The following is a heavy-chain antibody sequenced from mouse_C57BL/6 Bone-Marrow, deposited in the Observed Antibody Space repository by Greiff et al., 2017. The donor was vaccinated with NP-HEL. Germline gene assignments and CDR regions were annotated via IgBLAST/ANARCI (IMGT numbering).Heavy chain of an antibody. CDR1: GFTFSSYA. J-gene: IGHJ2*01. Sequence: DVKLVESGGGLVKPGGSLKLSCAASGFTFSSYAMSWVRQTPEKRLEWVATISDGGSYTYYPDNVKGRFTISRDNAKNNLYLQMSHRKSEDTAMYYCARVGYDYDGTPYFDYWGKGTTLTVSS. V-gene: IGHV5-4*03. D-gene: IGHD2-4*01. CDR2: ISDGGSYT. CDR3: ARVGYDYDGTPYFDY.